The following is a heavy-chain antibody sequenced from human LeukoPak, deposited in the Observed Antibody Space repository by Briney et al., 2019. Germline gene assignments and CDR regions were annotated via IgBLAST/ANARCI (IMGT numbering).Heavy chain of an antibody. CDR2: IYTSGST. D-gene: IGHD2-2*02. V-gene: IGHV4-61*02. CDR1: GGSISSGSYF. J-gene: IGHJ5*02. CDR3: ARGNSYCSSTSCYIWFDP. Sequence: SETLSLTCTVSGGSISSGSYFWSWIRQPAGKGLEWIGRIYTSGSTNYNPSLKSRVTISVDTSKNQFSLKLSSVTAADTAMYYCARGNSYCSSTSCYIWFDPWGQGTLVTVS.